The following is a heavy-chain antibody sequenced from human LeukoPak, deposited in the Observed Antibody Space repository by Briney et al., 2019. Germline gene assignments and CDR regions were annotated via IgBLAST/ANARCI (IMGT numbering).Heavy chain of an antibody. Sequence: SVKVSCKASGGTFSSYTISWVRQAPGQGLEWMGRIIPILGIANYAQKFQGRVTITADRSTSTAYMELSSLGSEDTAVYYCARDSSSWYPFDYWGQGTLVTVSS. CDR2: IIPILGIA. J-gene: IGHJ4*02. V-gene: IGHV1-69*04. CDR1: GGTFSSYT. D-gene: IGHD6-13*01. CDR3: ARDSSSWYPFDY.